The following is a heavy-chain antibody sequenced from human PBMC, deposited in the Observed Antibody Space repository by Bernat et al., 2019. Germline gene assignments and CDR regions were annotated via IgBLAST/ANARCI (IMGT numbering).Heavy chain of an antibody. Sequence: QLQLQESGPGLVKPSETLSLTCTVSGGSISSSNYYWGWIRHPPGKGLEWMGSIYCSGSTYYNPSLNSRVTISVDTAKNQFSLKLSSVTAAAAAVYYCARTWGDILSGYDAFDIWGQGTMVTVSS. CDR2: IYCSGST. D-gene: IGHD3-9*01. CDR3: ARTWGDILSGYDAFDI. V-gene: IGHV4-39*01. J-gene: IGHJ3*02. CDR1: GGSISSSNYY.